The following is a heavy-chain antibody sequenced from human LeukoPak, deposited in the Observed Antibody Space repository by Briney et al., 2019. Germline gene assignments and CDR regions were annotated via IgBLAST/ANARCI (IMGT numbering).Heavy chain of an antibody. Sequence: PGGSLRLSCAASGFTFRSYGMHWVRQAPGKGLEWVALMWSDGTNQYYADSVKGRFTISRDNSKNTLYLQINSLRAEDTAVYYCARDVSGSDGYFDYWGQGTLVTVSS. D-gene: IGHD1-26*01. CDR2: MWSDGTNQ. CDR3: ARDVSGSDGYFDY. CDR1: GFTFRSYG. V-gene: IGHV3-33*01. J-gene: IGHJ4*02.